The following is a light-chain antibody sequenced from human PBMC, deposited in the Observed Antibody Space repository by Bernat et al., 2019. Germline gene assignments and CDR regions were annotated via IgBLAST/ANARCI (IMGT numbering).Light chain of an antibody. V-gene: IGLV1-40*01. Sequence: QSVLTQPPAVSGAPGQRVTISCTGSRSNIGAGHDVHWYQQLPGTAPKLLIYGSSNRPSGVPRRFSASKSGTAASLAITGLQAEDEADYYCQSYDSNLSGWVFGGGTKLTVL. CDR3: QSYDSNLSGWV. CDR2: GSS. CDR1: RSNIGAGHD. J-gene: IGLJ3*02.